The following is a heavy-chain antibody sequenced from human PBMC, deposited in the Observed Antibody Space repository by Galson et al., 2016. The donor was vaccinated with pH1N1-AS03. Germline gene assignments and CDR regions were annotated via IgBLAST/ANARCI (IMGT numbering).Heavy chain of an antibody. CDR1: GITFSSSS. V-gene: IGHV3-21*06. D-gene: IGHD3-10*01. CDR2: IGSGGNAI. J-gene: IGHJ4*02. CDR3: ARASYFGSGSRAFDY. Sequence: LRLSCAVSGITFSSSSMNWVRQAPGKGLEWVASIGSGGNAIYYADKLKGRFAVSRDNAHNLLFLQMNSLRAEDTAVYYCARASYFGSGSRAFDYWGQGTLVTVSS.